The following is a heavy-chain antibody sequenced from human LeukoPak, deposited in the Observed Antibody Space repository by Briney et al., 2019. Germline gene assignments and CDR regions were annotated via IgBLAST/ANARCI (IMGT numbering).Heavy chain of an antibody. V-gene: IGHV1-2*02. D-gene: IGHD3-10*01. Sequence: ASVKVSCKASGYTFTGYYMHWVRQAPGQGLEWMGWINPNSGGTNYAQKFQGRVTMTRDTSISTAYMELSRLRSDDTAVYYCARSAYGSGSPDYWGQGTLVTVSS. CDR1: GYTFTGYY. J-gene: IGHJ4*02. CDR3: ARSAYGSGSPDY. CDR2: INPNSGGT.